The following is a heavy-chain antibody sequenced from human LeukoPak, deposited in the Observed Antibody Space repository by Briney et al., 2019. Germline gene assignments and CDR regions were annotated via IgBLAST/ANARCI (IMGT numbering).Heavy chain of an antibody. J-gene: IGHJ4*02. D-gene: IGHD4-23*01. CDR3: AARSLYGGSVDY. Sequence: PGGSLRLSCAASGFTFSSYAMSWVRQAPGKGLEWVSAISGSDGSTYYADSVKGRFTISRDNSKNTLYLQMNSLRAEDTAVYYCAARSLYGGSVDYWGQGTLVTVSS. V-gene: IGHV3-23*01. CDR2: ISGSDGST. CDR1: GFTFSSYA.